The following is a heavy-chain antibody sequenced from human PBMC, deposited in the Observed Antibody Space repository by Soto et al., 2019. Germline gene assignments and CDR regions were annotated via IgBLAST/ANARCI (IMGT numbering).Heavy chain of an antibody. CDR3: AHRLVGISWYGVWFDP. CDR1: GFSLSTSGVG. Sequence: QITLKESGPTLVKPTQTLTLTFTFSGFSLSTSGVGVGWIRQPPVKALEWLALIYWDDDKRYSPSLKSRITITNDTSKNQVVLTMTNMDHVDTATYYCAHRLVGISWYGVWFDPWGQGTQVTVSS. J-gene: IGHJ5*02. D-gene: IGHD6-13*01. CDR2: IYWDDDK. V-gene: IGHV2-5*02.